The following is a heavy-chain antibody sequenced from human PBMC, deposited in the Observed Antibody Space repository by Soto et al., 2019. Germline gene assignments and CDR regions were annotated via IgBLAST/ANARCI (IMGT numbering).Heavy chain of an antibody. Sequence: SETLSLTCAVYGGSFSGYYWSWIRQPPGKGLEWIGEINHSGSTNYNPSLKSRVTISVDTSKNQFSLKLSSVTAADTAVYYCARVGSVVAGTGYYYYMDVWGKGTTVTVSS. CDR3: ARVGSVVAGTGYYYYMDV. CDR1: GGSFSGYY. V-gene: IGHV4-34*01. J-gene: IGHJ6*03. D-gene: IGHD6-19*01. CDR2: INHSGST.